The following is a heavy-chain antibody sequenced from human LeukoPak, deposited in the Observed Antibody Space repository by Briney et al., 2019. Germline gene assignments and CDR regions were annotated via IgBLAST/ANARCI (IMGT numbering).Heavy chain of an antibody. J-gene: IGHJ4*02. Sequence: ASVKVSCKASGYTFTDYYILWVRQAPGQGLEWMGWINPNSGGTNYAQKFQGRVTMTRDTSISTAYMELSRLRSDDTAVYYCARVYHRGGIAAAGIGYWGQGTLVTVSS. CDR2: INPNSGGT. V-gene: IGHV1-2*02. D-gene: IGHD6-13*01. CDR3: ARVYHRGGIAAAGIGY. CDR1: GYTFTDYY.